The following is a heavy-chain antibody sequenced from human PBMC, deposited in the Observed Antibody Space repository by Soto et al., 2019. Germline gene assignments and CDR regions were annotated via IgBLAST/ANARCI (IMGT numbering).Heavy chain of an antibody. CDR3: ARARVVPAAQFAY. V-gene: IGHV4-4*02. Sequence: SETLSLTCAVSGGSISSSNWWSWVRQPPGKGLEWIGEIYHSGSTNYNPSLKSRVTISVDTSKNQFSLKLSSVTAADTAVYYCARARVVPAAQFAYWGQGTLVTVSS. CDR2: IYHSGST. D-gene: IGHD2-2*01. CDR1: GGSISSSNW. J-gene: IGHJ4*02.